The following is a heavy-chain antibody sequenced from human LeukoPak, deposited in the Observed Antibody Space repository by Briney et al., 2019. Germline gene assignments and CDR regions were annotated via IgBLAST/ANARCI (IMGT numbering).Heavy chain of an antibody. D-gene: IGHD6-13*01. CDR1: GFTFSSYG. CDR3: AKDNRRGAYSSSWYSLSYYYYGMDV. Sequence: GGSLRLSCEASGFTFSSYGMHWVRQAPGKGLEWVAVISYDGSNKYYADSVKGRFTISRDNSKNTLYLQMNSLRAEDTAVYYCAKDNRRGAYSSSWYSLSYYYYGMDVWGQGTTVTVSS. J-gene: IGHJ6*02. V-gene: IGHV3-30*18. CDR2: ISYDGSNK.